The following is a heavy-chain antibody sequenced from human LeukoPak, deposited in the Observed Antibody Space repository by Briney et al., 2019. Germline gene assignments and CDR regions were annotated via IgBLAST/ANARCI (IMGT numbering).Heavy chain of an antibody. CDR1: GGSISSSSYY. J-gene: IGHJ3*02. D-gene: IGHD3-22*01. Sequence: PSETLSLTCTVSGGSISSSSYYWSWIRQPPGKGLEWIGYIYYSGSTNYNPSLKSRVTISVDTSKNQFSLKLSSVTAADTAVYYCARVRAPYYYDSSGYHDAFDIWGQGTMVTVSS. CDR3: ARVRAPYYYDSSGYHDAFDI. V-gene: IGHV4-61*01. CDR2: IYYSGST.